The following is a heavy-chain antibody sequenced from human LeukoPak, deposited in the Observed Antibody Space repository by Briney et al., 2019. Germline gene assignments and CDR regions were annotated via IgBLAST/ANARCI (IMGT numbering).Heavy chain of an antibody. V-gene: IGHV3-64*01. D-gene: IGHD1-1*01. CDR1: GFSFTSYA. CDR2: ISDNGGTT. CDR3: ARRPGTSQFDY. J-gene: IGHJ4*02. Sequence: GGSLRLSCAASGFSFTSYAMHWVRQAPGKGLEYVSEISDNGGTTYYANSVKGRFTISRDNSKNTLYLQMGSLRPEDVAVCYCARRPGTSQFDYWGQGTLVTVSS.